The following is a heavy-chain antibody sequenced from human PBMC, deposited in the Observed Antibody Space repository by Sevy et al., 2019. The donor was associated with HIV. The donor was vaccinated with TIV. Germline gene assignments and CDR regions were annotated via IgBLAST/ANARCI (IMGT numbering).Heavy chain of an antibody. CDR3: AKDPNIELEPQV. CDR2: ISGSGGST. CDR1: GFTFSSYA. V-gene: IGHV3-23*01. D-gene: IGHD2-8*02. Sequence: GGSLRLSCAASGFTFSSYAMSWVRQAPGKGLEWVSAISGSGGSTYYADSVKGRFTISRDNSKNTLYLQMNSLRAEDTVVYYCAKDPNIELEPQVWGQGTLVTVSS. J-gene: IGHJ4*02.